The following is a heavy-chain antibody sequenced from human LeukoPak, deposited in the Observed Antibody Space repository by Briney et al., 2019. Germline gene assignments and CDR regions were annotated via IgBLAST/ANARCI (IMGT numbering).Heavy chain of an antibody. V-gene: IGHV1-3*01. Sequence: ASVKVSCNASGYTFTSYAMHWVRQGPGQRLEWVGWINAGNGNTKYSQKFQGRGTITRDTSASTAYMELSSLRSEATAVYFCARDPRGAGEYGYWGQGTLVTVSS. D-gene: IGHD2/OR15-2a*01. CDR2: INAGNGNT. CDR1: GYTFTSYA. J-gene: IGHJ4*02. CDR3: ARDPRGAGEYGY.